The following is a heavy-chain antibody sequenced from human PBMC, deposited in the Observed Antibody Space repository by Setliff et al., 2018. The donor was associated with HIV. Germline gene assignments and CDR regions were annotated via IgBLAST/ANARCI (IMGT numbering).Heavy chain of an antibody. D-gene: IGHD5-18*01. Sequence: PGGSLRLSCVASGLTFDVYWMTWVRQVPGKGLEWVANMKEDGSEKYYVDSVAGRFTISRDNTKNSVYLQMSSLRAEDTAVYYCGSGGRWLDLDYWGQGTLVTVSS. V-gene: IGHV3-7*05. CDR3: GSGGRWLDLDY. J-gene: IGHJ4*02. CDR2: MKEDGSEK. CDR1: GLTFDVYW.